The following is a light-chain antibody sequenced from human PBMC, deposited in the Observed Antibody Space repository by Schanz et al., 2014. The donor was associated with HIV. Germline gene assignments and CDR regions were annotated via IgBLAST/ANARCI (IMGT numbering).Light chain of an antibody. V-gene: IGLV2-8*01. J-gene: IGLJ2*01. CDR3: SSYVGSNSVI. CDR2: EVT. Sequence: QSALTQPASVSGSPGQSITISCTGTNSDVGGYDYVSWYQQHPGKAPKLMIYEVTKRPPGVPDRFSGSKSGNTASLTVSGLQVEDEADYYCSSYVGSNSVIFGGGTKLTVL. CDR1: NSDVGGYDY.